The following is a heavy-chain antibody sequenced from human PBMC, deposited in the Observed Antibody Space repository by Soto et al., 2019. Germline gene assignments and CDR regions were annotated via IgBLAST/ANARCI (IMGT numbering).Heavy chain of an antibody. V-gene: IGHV4-39*01. J-gene: IGHJ4*02. Sequence: QPQLQESGPGLVKPSETLSLTCTVSGGSVSSCCNYWGWVRQPPGKGLEWIGSIHNSGSTSYNPSLRSRFTISVDTPKNQFSLTLTSVTAADTAVYYCARGLSSPSATGIWGQGILVTVSS. CDR2: IHNSGST. CDR1: GGSVSSCCNY. CDR3: ARGLSSPSATGI. D-gene: IGHD6-6*01.